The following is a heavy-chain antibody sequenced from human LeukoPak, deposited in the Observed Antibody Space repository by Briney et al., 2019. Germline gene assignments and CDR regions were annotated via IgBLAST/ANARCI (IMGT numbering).Heavy chain of an antibody. CDR1: GGSISSYY. CDR2: IYDSGST. CDR3: ARVEYYYDSSGYYYNRYFQH. Sequence: SETPSLTCTVSGGSISSYYWSWIRQPPGKGLEWSGYIYDSGSTNYNPSLKSRVTISVDTSKNQLSLKLSSVTAADTAVYYCARVEYYYDSSGYYYNRYFQHWGQGTPVTVSS. V-gene: IGHV4-59*01. J-gene: IGHJ1*01. D-gene: IGHD3-22*01.